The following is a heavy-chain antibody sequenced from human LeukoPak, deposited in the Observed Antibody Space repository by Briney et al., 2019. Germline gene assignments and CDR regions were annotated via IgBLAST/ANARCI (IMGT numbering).Heavy chain of an antibody. J-gene: IGHJ4*02. CDR3: ARSEGGGQWLVNY. V-gene: IGHV1-2*02. Sequence: ASVKVSCKASGYTFTGYYMHWVRHAPGQGLEWMGWFNPNSGDTKYAQNSQDRHTMTRDTSINTAYVELHSLISDDTAVFSCARSEGGGQWLVNYWGQGTLVTVSS. CDR2: FNPNSGDT. D-gene: IGHD6-19*01. CDR1: GYTFTGYY.